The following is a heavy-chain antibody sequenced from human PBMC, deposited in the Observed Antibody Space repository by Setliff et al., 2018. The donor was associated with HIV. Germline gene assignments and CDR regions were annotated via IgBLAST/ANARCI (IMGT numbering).Heavy chain of an antibody. CDR2: IYYNGRT. V-gene: IGHV4-31*03. CDR1: GGSISSGGYY. CDR3: VRERRRSPLSYGFDF. J-gene: IGHJ6*02. Sequence: PSETQSLTCTVSGGSISSGGYYWNWIRQYPVKGLEWIGHIYYNGRTLFNPALGTRLNMSVDTSENQFSLHLNSVTAADTAVYYCVRERRRSPLSYGFDFWGQGTTFTVSS.